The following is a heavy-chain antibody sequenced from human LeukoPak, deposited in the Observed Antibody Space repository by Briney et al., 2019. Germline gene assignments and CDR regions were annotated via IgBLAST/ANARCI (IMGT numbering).Heavy chain of an antibody. CDR1: GYTFTSYG. J-gene: IGHJ3*02. Sequence: ASVKVSCKASGYTFTSYGISWVRQAPGQGLEWMGRISAYNGNTNYAQKLQGRVTMTTDTSTSTAYMELRSLRSDDTAVYYCATDRWLQATDDAFDIWGQGTMVTVSS. CDR2: ISAYNGNT. D-gene: IGHD5-24*01. CDR3: ATDRWLQATDDAFDI. V-gene: IGHV1-18*01.